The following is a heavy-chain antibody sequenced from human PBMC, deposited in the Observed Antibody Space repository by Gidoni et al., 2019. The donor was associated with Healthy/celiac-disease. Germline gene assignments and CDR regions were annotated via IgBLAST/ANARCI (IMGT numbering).Heavy chain of an antibody. J-gene: IGHJ5*02. CDR3: ARVFGPLYGSGSYRPFDP. D-gene: IGHD3-10*01. CDR1: GGSFSGYY. CDR2: INHSGST. Sequence: QVQLQQWGAGLLKPSETLSLTCAVYGGSFSGYYWSWIRQPPGKGLEWIGEINHSGSTNYNPSLKSRVTISVDTSKNQFSLKLSSVTAADTAVYYCARVFGPLYGSGSYRPFDPWGQGTLVTVSS. V-gene: IGHV4-34*01.